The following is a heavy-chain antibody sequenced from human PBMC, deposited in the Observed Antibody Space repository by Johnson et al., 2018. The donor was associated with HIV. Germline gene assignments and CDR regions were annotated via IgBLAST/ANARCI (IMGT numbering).Heavy chain of an antibody. Sequence: VQLVESGGGVVQPGRSLRLSCAASGFTFSSYGMHWVRQAPGQGLEWVAVISYDGSNKYYADSVKGRFTISRDNSKNTPYLQMNSLRAEDTAVYYCAKASQQLVFYVAVDIWGQGTMVTVSS. CDR3: AKASQQLVFYVAVDI. CDR2: ISYDGSNK. D-gene: IGHD6-13*01. J-gene: IGHJ3*02. V-gene: IGHV3-30*18. CDR1: GFTFSSYG.